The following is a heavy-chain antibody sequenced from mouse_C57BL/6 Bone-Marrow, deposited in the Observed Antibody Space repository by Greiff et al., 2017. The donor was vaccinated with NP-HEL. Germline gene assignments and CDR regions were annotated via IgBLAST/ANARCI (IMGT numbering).Heavy chain of an antibody. J-gene: IGHJ1*03. D-gene: IGHD1-1*01. CDR1: GYTFTSYW. V-gene: IGHV1-64*01. Sequence: VQLQQPGAELVKPGASVKLSCKASGYTFTSYWMHWVKQRPGQGLEWIGMIHPNSGSTNYNEKFKSKATLTVDKSSSTAYMQLSSLTSEDSAVYYCARGGSSYWYFDVWGRGTTVTVSS. CDR2: IHPNSGST. CDR3: ARGGSSYWYFDV.